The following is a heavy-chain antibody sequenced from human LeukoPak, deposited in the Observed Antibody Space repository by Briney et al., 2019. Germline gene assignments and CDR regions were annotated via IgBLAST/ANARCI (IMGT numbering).Heavy chain of an antibody. CDR1: GFIFSDHY. CDR2: STNKASGYTT. Sequence: PGGSLRLSCAVSGFIFSDHYMDWVRQAPGKGPECIARSTNKASGYTTPYAASVQGRFTISRDDSKNTLFLQMNSLKNEDTAVYFCVRGRNSFDSWGQGTLVSVSS. CDR3: VRGRNSFDS. D-gene: IGHD1-14*01. V-gene: IGHV3-72*01. J-gene: IGHJ4*02.